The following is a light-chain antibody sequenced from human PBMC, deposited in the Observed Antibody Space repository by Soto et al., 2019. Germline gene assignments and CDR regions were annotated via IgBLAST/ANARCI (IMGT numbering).Light chain of an antibody. Sequence: DSQMTQSPSTLAASVGDRVTITCRASQTSSTWLAWYQQKPGKAPKLLMYDASRLESGVPSTFSGSGSRTEFTLTISSLRPDDVATYYCQQYSGYWTFGQGTKVQIK. J-gene: IGKJ1*01. CDR3: QQYSGYWT. CDR2: DAS. CDR1: QTSSTW. V-gene: IGKV1-5*01.